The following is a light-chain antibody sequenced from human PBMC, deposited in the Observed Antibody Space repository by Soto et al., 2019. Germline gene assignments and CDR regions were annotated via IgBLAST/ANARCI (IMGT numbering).Light chain of an antibody. Sequence: DIQMTQSPSSLSASVGDRVTITCQASQAIRNYLNWYQQTPGKAPNLLIYRGSTLETGVPSRFSGRGPATDFTLTISGLQPEDVATYYCQQYDTLPPTFGGGTKVEIK. CDR1: QAIRNY. J-gene: IGKJ4*01. CDR3: QQYDTLPPT. V-gene: IGKV1-33*01. CDR2: RGS.